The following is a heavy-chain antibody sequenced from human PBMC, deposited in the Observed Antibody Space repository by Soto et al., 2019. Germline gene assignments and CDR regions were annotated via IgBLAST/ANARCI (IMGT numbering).Heavy chain of an antibody. D-gene: IGHD2-8*01. Sequence: EVQLLESGGDLVQPGDSLTLSCAASGFTFSDYAMTWVRQAPGKGLEWVSVIGGRGDGIEYAESVKGRFTVSRDNSRDTLYLRMNSLRAEDTATYYCAKYMVQSATRVFDYWGQGALVSVSS. CDR3: AKYMVQSATRVFDY. J-gene: IGHJ4*02. V-gene: IGHV3-23*01. CDR1: GFTFSDYA. CDR2: IGGRGDGI.